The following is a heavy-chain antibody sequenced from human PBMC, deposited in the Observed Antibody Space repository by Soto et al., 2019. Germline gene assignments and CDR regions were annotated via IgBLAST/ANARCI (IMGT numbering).Heavy chain of an antibody. CDR3: AKPVVVVGATRYYFDS. J-gene: IGHJ4*02. V-gene: IGHV3-23*01. CDR1: GFTFSTYA. CDR2: ISGSGGYT. Sequence: GGSLRLSCVASGFTFSTYAMNWVRQAPGKGLEWVSTISGSGGYTYYADSVKGRFTISRDNSKNTLYLQMNSLRAEDTALYYCAKPVVVVGATRYYFDSWGQGTLVTVSS. D-gene: IGHD2-15*01.